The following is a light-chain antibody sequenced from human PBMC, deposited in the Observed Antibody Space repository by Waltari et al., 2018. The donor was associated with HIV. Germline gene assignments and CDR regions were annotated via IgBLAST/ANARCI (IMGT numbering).Light chain of an antibody. J-gene: IGLJ2*01. CDR3: QSYDSNLGGL. Sequence: QSELTQPPSVSAAPGQRVTISCTGSSSTIGAGYAVHRCQEVPGRAPKVAIYGNRNRTVGVPVRFSGSKSGSAASLVITGRQSEDEADYYCQSYDSNLGGLFGGRTKVTVL. V-gene: IGLV1-40*01. CDR2: GNR. CDR1: SSTIGAGYA.